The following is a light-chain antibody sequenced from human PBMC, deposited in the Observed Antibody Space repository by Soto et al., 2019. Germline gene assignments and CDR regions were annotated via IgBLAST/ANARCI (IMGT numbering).Light chain of an antibody. Sequence: QSALTQPASVSGSPGQSITISCTGTSSDVGGYNYVSWYQQHPGKAPKLMIYDVSNRPSGVSNRFSGSKSGNTASLTISGLQAEDEADYYCSSYTSSSILDVVFGGGTQLTVL. CDR2: DVS. J-gene: IGLJ2*01. CDR1: SSDVGGYNY. V-gene: IGLV2-14*01. CDR3: SSYTSSSILDVV.